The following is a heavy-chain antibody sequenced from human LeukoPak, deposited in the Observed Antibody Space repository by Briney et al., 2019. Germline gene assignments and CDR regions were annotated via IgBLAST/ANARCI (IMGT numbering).Heavy chain of an antibody. CDR3: ARLLLGSLVIFDY. Sequence: SETLSLTCTVSGGSISSYYWSWIRQPPGKGLEWIGYIYTSGSTNYNPSLKSRVTISVDTSKNQFSLKLSSVTAADTAVYYCARLLLGSLVIFDYWGQGTLVTVSS. CDR2: IYTSGST. J-gene: IGHJ4*02. V-gene: IGHV4-4*09. D-gene: IGHD3-9*01. CDR1: GGSISSYY.